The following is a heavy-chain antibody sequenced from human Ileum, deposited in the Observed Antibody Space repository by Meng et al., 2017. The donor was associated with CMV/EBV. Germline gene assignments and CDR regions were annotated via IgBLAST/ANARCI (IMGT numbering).Heavy chain of an antibody. CDR2: IWYDGSNK. D-gene: IGHD2/OR15-2a*01. CDR1: GFMFSRYG. J-gene: IGHJ4*02. Sequence: ASGFMFSRYGMHWVRQAPGKGLEWVAVIWYDGSNKYYGDSVKGRFTISRDNSKNTLYLQMNSLRAEDTAMYYCAKGRGNSPRVDFDYWGQGTLVTVSS. CDR3: AKGRGNSPRVDFDY. V-gene: IGHV3-33*06.